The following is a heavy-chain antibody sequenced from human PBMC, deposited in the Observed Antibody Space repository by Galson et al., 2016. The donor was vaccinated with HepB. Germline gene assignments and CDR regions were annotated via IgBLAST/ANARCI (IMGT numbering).Heavy chain of an antibody. CDR1: GGSISSNSYY. Sequence: SETLSLTCTVSGGSISSNSYYWGWIRQPPGKGLEWIGSIYYSGSTYYNPSLKSRVTISVDTSKKQFSLKLSSVTAADTAVYYCARRAGAAIGVDAFDIWGQGTMVTVSS. V-gene: IGHV4-39*01. CDR2: IYYSGST. D-gene: IGHD6-13*01. CDR3: ARRAGAAIGVDAFDI. J-gene: IGHJ3*02.